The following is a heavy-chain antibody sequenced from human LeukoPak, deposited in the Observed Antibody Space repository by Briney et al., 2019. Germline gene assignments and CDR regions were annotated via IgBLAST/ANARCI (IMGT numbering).Heavy chain of an antibody. CDR1: GFTFSSYA. V-gene: IGHV3-23*01. CDR3: AKPTGSCSGGSCYQN. CDR2: ISGSGGST. Sequence: EGSLRLSCAASGFTFSSYAMSWVRQAPGKGLEWVSAISGSGGSTYYADSVKGRFTISRDNSKNTLYLQMNSLRAEDTAVYYCAKPTGSCSGGSCYQNWGQGTLVTVSS. D-gene: IGHD2-15*01. J-gene: IGHJ4*02.